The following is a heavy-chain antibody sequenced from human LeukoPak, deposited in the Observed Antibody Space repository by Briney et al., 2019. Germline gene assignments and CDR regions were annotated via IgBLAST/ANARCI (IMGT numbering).Heavy chain of an antibody. CDR2: IYYSGST. Sequence: SETLSLTCTVSGGSISSGGYYWSWLRQHPGKGLEWIGYIYYSGSTYYNPSLKSRVTISVDTSKNQFSLKLSSVTAADTAVYYCARDLDSSSWYILWFDPWGQGTLVTVSS. V-gene: IGHV4-31*03. CDR1: GGSISSGGYY. CDR3: ARDLDSSSWYILWFDP. D-gene: IGHD6-13*01. J-gene: IGHJ5*02.